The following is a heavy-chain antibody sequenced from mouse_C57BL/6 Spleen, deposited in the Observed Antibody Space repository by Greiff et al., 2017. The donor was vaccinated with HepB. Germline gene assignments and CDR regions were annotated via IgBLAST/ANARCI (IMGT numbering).Heavy chain of an antibody. CDR1: GYTFTGYW. J-gene: IGHJ2*01. CDR3: ARYGDYFDY. V-gene: IGHV1-9*01. Sequence: VQLQQSGAELMKPGASVKHSCKATGYTFTGYWTEWVKQWPGHGLEWIGEILPGSGSTNYNEKFKGKATFTADTSSNPAYMQLSSLTTADSAIYYCARYGDYFDYWGHVTTLTVSS. D-gene: IGHD1-1*01. CDR2: ILPGSGST.